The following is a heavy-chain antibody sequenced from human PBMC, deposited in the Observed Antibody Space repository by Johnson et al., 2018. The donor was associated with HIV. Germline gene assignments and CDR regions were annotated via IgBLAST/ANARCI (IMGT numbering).Heavy chain of an antibody. CDR2: IRYDGSNK. D-gene: IGHD6-19*01. J-gene: IGHJ3*02. CDR1: GFTFSSYG. V-gene: IGHV3-30*02. CDR3: AKDAGIAVAEGAFDI. Sequence: QVQLVESGGGVVQPGRSLRLSCAASGFTFSSYGMHWVRQAPGKGLEWVAFIRYDGSNKYYADSVKGRFTISRDNSKNTLYLQMSSLRTEDTAVYYCAKDAGIAVAEGAFDIWGQGTMVTVSS.